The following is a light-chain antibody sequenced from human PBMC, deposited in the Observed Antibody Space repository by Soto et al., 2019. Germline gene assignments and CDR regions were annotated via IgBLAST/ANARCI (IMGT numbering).Light chain of an antibody. CDR2: GAS. J-gene: IGKJ2*01. CDR1: QSVRSN. Sequence: EIGMTQSPATLSVSPGDRATLSCRASQSVRSNLAWYQQKPGQAPRLLIYGASTRATGIPARFSGSGSGTEFTLTISSLQFEDFALYYCQQYNNWPRTFGQGTKLEIK. CDR3: QQYNNWPRT. V-gene: IGKV3-15*01.